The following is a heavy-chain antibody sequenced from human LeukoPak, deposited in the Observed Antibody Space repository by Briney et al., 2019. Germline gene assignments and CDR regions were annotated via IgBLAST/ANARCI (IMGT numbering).Heavy chain of an antibody. CDR3: ARDGSGAQIDY. CDR1: GGSFSGYY. CDR2: IYTSGST. J-gene: IGHJ4*02. Sequence: SETLSLTCAVYGGSFSGYYWSWIRQPAGKGLEWIGRIYTSGSTNYNPSLKSRVTISVDTSKNQFSLKLSSVTAADTAVYYCARDGSGAQIDYWGQGTLVTVSS. V-gene: IGHV4-4*07. D-gene: IGHD3-10*01.